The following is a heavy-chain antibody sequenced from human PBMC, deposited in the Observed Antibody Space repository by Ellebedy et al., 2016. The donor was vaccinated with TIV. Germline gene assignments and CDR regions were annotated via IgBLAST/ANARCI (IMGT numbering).Heavy chain of an antibody. CDR3: ATENYYGWGAMGY. Sequence: AASVKVSCKVSGYTLXXLSIXXFRPXXPKGLEWMGGFDPEDGETIYAQKFQGRVTMTEDTSTDTAYMELSSLRSEDTAVYYSATENYYGWGAMGYWGQGTLVTVSS. CDR1: GYTLXXLS. CDR2: FDPEDGET. D-gene: IGHD3-10*01. V-gene: IGHV1-24*01. J-gene: IGHJ4*02.